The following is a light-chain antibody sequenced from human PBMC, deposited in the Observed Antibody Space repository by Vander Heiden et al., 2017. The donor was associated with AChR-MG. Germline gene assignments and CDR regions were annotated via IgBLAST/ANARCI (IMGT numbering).Light chain of an antibody. CDR2: GAS. J-gene: IGKJ1*01. CDR3: QQYGSSPWT. Sequence: EIVLTPSPATLSLSPGERATLSCRARQSVSSSYLAWYQQKPGQAPRLLIYGASSRATGIPDRFSGSGSGTDFTLTISRLEPEDFAVYYCQQYGSSPWTFGQGTKVEIK. V-gene: IGKV3-20*01. CDR1: QSVSSSY.